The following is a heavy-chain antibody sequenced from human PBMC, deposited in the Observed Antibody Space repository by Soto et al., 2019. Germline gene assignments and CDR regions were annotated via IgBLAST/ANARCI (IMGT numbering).Heavy chain of an antibody. CDR3: ARAKRITGDFDS. Sequence: QVQLEQSGPEVKKPGASLKISCKTSGYSFNDYGVTWVRQAPGQGLEWMGWISGKNGPTNYAQEPQGRVTMTTDTSTKTVYLEMRSLKSDDTAVYYCARAKRITGDFDSWGQGTLVAVSS. CDR2: ISGKNGPT. CDR1: GYSFNDYG. V-gene: IGHV1-18*04. D-gene: IGHD3-3*01. J-gene: IGHJ4*02.